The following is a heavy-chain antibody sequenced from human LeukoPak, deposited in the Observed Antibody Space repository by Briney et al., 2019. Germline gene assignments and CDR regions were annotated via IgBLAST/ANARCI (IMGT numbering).Heavy chain of an antibody. V-gene: IGHV5-51*01. D-gene: IGHD6-19*01. CDR3: ARHSIAVAGTGFNYYYYYYMDV. CDR2: IYPGDSDT. CDR1: GYSFTSYW. J-gene: IGHJ6*03. Sequence: GESLKISCKGSGYSFTSYWIGWVRQMPGKGLEWMGIIYPGDSDTRYSPSFQGQVTISADKSISTAYLQWSSLKASDTAMYYCARHSIAVAGTGFNYYYYYYMDVWGKGTTVTVSS.